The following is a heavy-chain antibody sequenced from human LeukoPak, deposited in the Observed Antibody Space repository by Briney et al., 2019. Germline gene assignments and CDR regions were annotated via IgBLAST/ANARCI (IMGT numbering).Heavy chain of an antibody. V-gene: IGHV5-51*01. CDR2: IYPGDSDT. J-gene: IGHJ4*02. CDR3: ARHQTTVVTPFDY. Sequence: GESLKISCKGSGYLFSNYWIAWVRQMPGKGLEWMGIIYPGDSDTRYSPSFQGQVTISAVKSISTAYLQWSSLKASATAMYYCARHQTTVVTPFDYWGQGTLVTVSS. D-gene: IGHD4-23*01. CDR1: GYLFSNYW.